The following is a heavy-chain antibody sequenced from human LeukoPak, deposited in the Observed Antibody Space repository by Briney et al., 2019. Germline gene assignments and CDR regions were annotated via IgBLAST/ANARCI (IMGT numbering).Heavy chain of an antibody. CDR2: MNPDSGNT. J-gene: IGHJ5*02. Sequence: ASVKVSCKASGYTFTSYDINWVRQATGQGLEWMGWMNPDSGNTGYAQKFQGRVTMTRNTSISTAYMELSSLRSEDTAVYYCARGHAAGIVGPEWFDPWGQGTLVTVSS. CDR3: ARGHAAGIVGPEWFDP. CDR1: GYTFTSYD. V-gene: IGHV1-8*01. D-gene: IGHD6-13*01.